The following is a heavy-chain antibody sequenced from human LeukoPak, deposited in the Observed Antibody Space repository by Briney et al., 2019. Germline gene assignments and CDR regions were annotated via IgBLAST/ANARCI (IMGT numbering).Heavy chain of an antibody. Sequence: PSETLSLTCAVSGVSISRGGYAWNWIRQPPGKGLEWIAYIYHSGTTYYNPSLKSRATISVGTSKNQFSLKLSSVTAADTAVYYCARFLSSGYYYGSTYYYYYYMDVWGKGTTVTISS. CDR1: GVSISRGGYA. CDR3: ARFLSSGYYYGSTYYYYYYMDV. CDR2: IYHSGTT. J-gene: IGHJ6*03. V-gene: IGHV4-30-4*07. D-gene: IGHD3-22*01.